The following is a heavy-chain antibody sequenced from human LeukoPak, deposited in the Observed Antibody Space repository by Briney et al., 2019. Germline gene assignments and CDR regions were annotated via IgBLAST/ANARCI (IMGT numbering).Heavy chain of an antibody. V-gene: IGHV4-59*01. J-gene: IGHJ2*01. D-gene: IGHD6-13*01. CDR3: ARDGSLAAAGQEDWYFDL. CDR2: IYYSGST. Sequence: ASETLSLTCTVSGGSISSYYWSWIRQPPGKGLEWIGYIYYSGSTNYNPSLKSRVTISVDTSKNQFSLKLSSVTAADTAVYYCARDGSLAAAGQEDWYFDLWGRGTLITVSS. CDR1: GGSISSYY.